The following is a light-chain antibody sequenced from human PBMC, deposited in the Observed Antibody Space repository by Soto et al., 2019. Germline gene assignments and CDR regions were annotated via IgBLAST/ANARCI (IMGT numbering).Light chain of an antibody. V-gene: IGKV1-9*01. J-gene: IGKJ4*01. Sequence: DIHLTQSPSFLSASVGDIVTITCRASQSIASSLAWYQQKAGQAPKLLIYAASTLESGGPSRFSGSGPGTEFTLTISSLQPEDFAIYYCQQFNSYPLTFGGGTKVEIK. CDR1: QSIASS. CDR2: AAS. CDR3: QQFNSYPLT.